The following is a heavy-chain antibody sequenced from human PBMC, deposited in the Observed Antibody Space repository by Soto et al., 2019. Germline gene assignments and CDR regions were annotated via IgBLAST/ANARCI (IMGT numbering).Heavy chain of an antibody. CDR1: GGSFSGYY. Sequence: PSETLSLTCAVYGGSFSGYYWSWIRQPPWKGLEWIGEINHSGSTNYNPSLKSRVTISVDTSKNQFSLKLSSVTAADTAVYYCARLVCSGGSGYLKSFDYWGQGTLVTVSS. V-gene: IGHV4-34*01. D-gene: IGHD2-15*01. CDR2: INHSGST. CDR3: ARLVCSGGSGYLKSFDY. J-gene: IGHJ4*02.